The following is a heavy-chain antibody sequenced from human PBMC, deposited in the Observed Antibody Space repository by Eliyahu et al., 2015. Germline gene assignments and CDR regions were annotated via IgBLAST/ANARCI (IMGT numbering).Heavy chain of an antibody. J-gene: IGHJ4*02. V-gene: IGHV1-2*02. CDR3: ARDGNGRSYDY. CDR2: IEPNSGDT. D-gene: IGHD1-1*01. CDR1: GNLFTGYY. Sequence: QVQLVQSGAEVKKPGASVKVSCEASGNLFTGYYVHWVRXAPGQGLEWMGWIEPNSGDTDFAQKFKGRLTMTSDTSIRTAYMELSSLRSDDTAVYYCARDGNGRSYDYWGQGTLVTVSS.